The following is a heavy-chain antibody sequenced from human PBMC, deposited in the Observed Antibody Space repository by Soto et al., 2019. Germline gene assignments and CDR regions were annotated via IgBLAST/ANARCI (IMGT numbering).Heavy chain of an antibody. CDR2: ISRTGNTI. CDR1: ELNIRTYY. D-gene: IGHD2-2*01. Sequence: GGSMIHSNVYSELNIRTYYINLIRQKQGKGLEWISYISRTGNTIYYADSVKGRFTISRDNAQNSLYLQMNSLRVDDTAVYYCVKFYAAIYYYGMDVWGQGTTVTVSS. CDR3: VKFYAAIYYYGMDV. V-gene: IGHV3-48*01. J-gene: IGHJ6*02.